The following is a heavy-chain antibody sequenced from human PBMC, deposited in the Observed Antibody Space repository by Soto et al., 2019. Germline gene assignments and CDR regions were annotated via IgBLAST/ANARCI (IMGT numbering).Heavy chain of an antibody. CDR1: GFVFSNYG. Sequence: QVQVVESGGGVVQPGRSLRLSCAASGFVFSNYGMHWVPQAPGKGLEWVAVISNDGNNEYYIDSVKGRFTISRDNTKNTLYLQMNTLNTEDTALYYCAKDIHSGRYHLGEDYWGQGTLVTVSS. CDR3: AKDIHSGRYHLGEDY. J-gene: IGHJ4*02. CDR2: ISNDGNNE. V-gene: IGHV3-30*18. D-gene: IGHD3-16*01.